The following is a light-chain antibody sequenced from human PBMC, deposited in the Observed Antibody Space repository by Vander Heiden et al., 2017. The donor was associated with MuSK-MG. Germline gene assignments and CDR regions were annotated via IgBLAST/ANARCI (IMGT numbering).Light chain of an antibody. J-gene: IGKJ1*01. CDR1: QSISSY. CDR3: QQSYSTPPT. Sequence: DIQMTQSPSSLSASVGDRVTITCRASQSISSYLNWYQQKPGKAPKLLIYAASSLQSGVPSRFSGSGSGTDFTLTISSLQPEDFATYYCQQSYSTPPTFGQEIKVEIK. CDR2: AAS. V-gene: IGKV1-39*01.